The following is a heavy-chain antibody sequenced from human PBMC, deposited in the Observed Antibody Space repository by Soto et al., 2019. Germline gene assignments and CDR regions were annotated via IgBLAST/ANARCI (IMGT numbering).Heavy chain of an antibody. CDR2: LNPNSGDT. CDR1: GYTFSSYD. D-gene: IGHD6-19*01. V-gene: IGHV1-8*01. Sequence: QVQLVQSGAEVKKPGASVKVCCKASGYTFSSYDINWVRQATGQGLEWMGWLNPNSGDTGYAQKFQGRVTLTRNTSINTAYIELSSLTSDDTAVYYCATSGGGWYLYWGQGTLVTVSS. CDR3: ATSGGGWYLY. J-gene: IGHJ4*02.